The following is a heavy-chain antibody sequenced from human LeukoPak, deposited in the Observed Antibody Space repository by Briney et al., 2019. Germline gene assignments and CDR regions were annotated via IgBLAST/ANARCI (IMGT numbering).Heavy chain of an antibody. CDR3: ARGRAGALGDAFDI. Sequence: GGSLRLSCVPSGCTFSRYEMNSVRQAPGKGREWVSYISSSGSTIYYEDSVKGRFTISRDNAKNSLYLQMNSMRAEETAVYYCARGRAGALGDAFDIWGQGTMVTVSS. D-gene: IGHD1-26*01. J-gene: IGHJ3*02. CDR1: GCTFSRYE. CDR2: ISSSGSTI. V-gene: IGHV3-48*03.